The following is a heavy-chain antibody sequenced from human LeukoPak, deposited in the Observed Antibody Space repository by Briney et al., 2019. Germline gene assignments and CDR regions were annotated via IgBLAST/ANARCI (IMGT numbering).Heavy chain of an antibody. CDR1: GYTFTSYD. V-gene: IGHV1-8*03. CDR3: ARVPSLKRTVTTRNADHWLNWFDP. D-gene: IGHD4-17*01. Sequence: ASVKVSCKASGYTFTSYDINWVRQATGQGLEWMGWMNPNSGNTGYAQKFQGRVTIIRNTSISTAYMELSSLRSEDTAVYYCARVPSLKRTVTTRNADHWLNWFDPWGQGTLVTVSS. CDR2: MNPNSGNT. J-gene: IGHJ5*02.